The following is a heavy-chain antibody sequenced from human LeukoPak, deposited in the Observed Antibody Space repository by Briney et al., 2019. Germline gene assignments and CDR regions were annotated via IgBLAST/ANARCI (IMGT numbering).Heavy chain of an antibody. CDR1: GGSISSSSYY. CDR3: ARQEYCGGDCYSQYFDY. V-gene: IGHV4-39*01. Sequence: PSETLSLTCTVSGGSISSSSYYWGWIRQPPGMGLEWIGSIYYSGSTYYNPSLKSRVTISVDTSKNQFSLKLSSVTAADTAVYYCARQEYCGGDCYSQYFDYWGQGTLVTVSS. D-gene: IGHD2-21*02. CDR2: IYYSGST. J-gene: IGHJ4*02.